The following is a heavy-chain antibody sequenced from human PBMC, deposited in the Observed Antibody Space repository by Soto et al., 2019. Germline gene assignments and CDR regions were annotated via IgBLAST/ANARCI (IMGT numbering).Heavy chain of an antibody. CDR1: GVTVSNNY. D-gene: IGHD4-17*01. J-gene: IGHJ4*02. CDR3: ARNFPVTTLGY. CDR2: IYSTGNT. Sequence: EVKLVESGGGLVQPGGSLRLSCAASGVTVSNNYMTWVRQAPGKGLELVSSIYSTGNTFYADSVKGRFTISRDKSKNTLYLQMNSLRVEYTAVYYCARNFPVTTLGYWGQGTLVTVSS. V-gene: IGHV3-66*01.